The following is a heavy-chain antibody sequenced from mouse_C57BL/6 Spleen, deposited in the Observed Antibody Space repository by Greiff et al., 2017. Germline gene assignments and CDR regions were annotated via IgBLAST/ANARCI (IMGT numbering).Heavy chain of an antibody. CDR1: SYTFTSYW. CDR3: ARGGFVTTVVAPDY. V-gene: IGHV1-52*01. CDR2: IDPSDSET. D-gene: IGHD1-1*01. J-gene: IGHJ2*01. Sequence: QVQLQQPGAELVRPGSSVKLSCKASSYTFTSYWMHWVKQRPIQGLEWIGNIDPSDSETHYNQKFKDKATLTVDKSSSTAYMQLSSLTSEDSAVYYCARGGFVTTVVAPDYWGQGTTLTVSS.